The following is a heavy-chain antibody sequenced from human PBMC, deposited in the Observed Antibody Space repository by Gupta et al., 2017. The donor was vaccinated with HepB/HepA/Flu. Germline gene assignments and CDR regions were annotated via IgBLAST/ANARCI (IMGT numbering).Heavy chain of an antibody. D-gene: IGHD3-22*01. CDR2: INPDSGGT. J-gene: IGHJ4*02. Sequence: QVQLVQSGAEVKKPGASVKVSCKASGYTFIGYYVHWVRHVPGQGLEWMGWINPDSGGTNYAQKFQGWITMTRDTSISTAYMELSRLRSDDTAVDYCARGYYQDRSGYFYWGQGTLVTVSS. CDR3: ARGYYQDRSGYFY. CDR1: GYTFIGYY. V-gene: IGHV1-2*04.